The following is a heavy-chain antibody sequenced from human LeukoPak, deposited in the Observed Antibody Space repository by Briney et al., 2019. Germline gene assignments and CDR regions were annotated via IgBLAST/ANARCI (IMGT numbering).Heavy chain of an antibody. D-gene: IGHD1-14*01. Sequence: GGSLRLSCAASGFTFSSDAMRWVRRAPGEGVEWVSDISGSGDDTYYADSVRGRFTISRENSKNTFYLQMNIRRAEDTAVYYCARGVEPLAANTLAYWGQGTRVTVSS. CDR2: ISGSGDDT. CDR3: ARGVEPLAANTLAY. V-gene: IGHV3-23*01. CDR1: GFTFSSDA. J-gene: IGHJ4*02.